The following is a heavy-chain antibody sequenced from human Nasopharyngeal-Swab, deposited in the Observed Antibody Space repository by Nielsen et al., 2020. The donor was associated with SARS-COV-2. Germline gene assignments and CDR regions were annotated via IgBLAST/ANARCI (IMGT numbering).Heavy chain of an antibody. CDR1: GGSLRKHY. Sequence: GSPRLSCTVSGGSLRKHYWSWIRQPPGKGLEWIGYIYYTGSTYYSPSLKSPVTISVDTSKNQFSLKLTSVTAADTAIYYCARDLLPKSRVEWYPKRNWYFDLWGRGTLVTVSS. CDR2: IYYTGST. V-gene: IGHV4-59*11. J-gene: IGHJ2*01. CDR3: ARDLLPKSRVEWYPKRNWYFDL. D-gene: IGHD3-3*01.